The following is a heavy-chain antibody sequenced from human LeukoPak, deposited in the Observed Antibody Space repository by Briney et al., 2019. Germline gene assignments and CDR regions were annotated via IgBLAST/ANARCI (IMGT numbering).Heavy chain of an antibody. CDR1: GYAFTSYY. CDR2: INPSGGST. D-gene: IGHD6-19*01. CDR3: ARSSGWYSYWFDP. Sequence: GASVKVSCKASGYAFTSYYMHWVRQAPGQGLEWMGIINPSGGSTSYAQKFQGRVTMTRDTSTSTVYMELSSLRSEGTAVYYCARSSGWYSYWFDPWGQGTLVTVSS. J-gene: IGHJ5*02. V-gene: IGHV1-46*01.